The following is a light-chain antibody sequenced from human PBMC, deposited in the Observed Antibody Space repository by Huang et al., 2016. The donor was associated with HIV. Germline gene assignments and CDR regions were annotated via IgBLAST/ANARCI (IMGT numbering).Light chain of an antibody. CDR3: QQYNKWPRT. CDR2: GAS. Sequence: IVMTQSPATLSVSPGEIATLSCRASKSVSSYLAWYQQKPGQAPSPLMCGASSWATIIPDRFMGTGSGNEFILTSSSLHSEDFAVYYCQQYNKWPRTFGQGTRVEIK. J-gene: IGKJ1*01. CDR1: KSVSSY. V-gene: IGKV3D-15*01.